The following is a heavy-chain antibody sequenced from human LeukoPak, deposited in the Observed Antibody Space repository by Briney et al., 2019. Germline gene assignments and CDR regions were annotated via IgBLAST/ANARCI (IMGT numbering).Heavy chain of an antibody. V-gene: IGHV3-7*01. CDR2: IKQDGSEK. Sequence: GGSLRLSCAASGFTFSSYWMSWVRQAPGKGLEWVANIKQDGSEKYYVDSVKGRFTISRDNAKNSLYLQMNSLRAEDTAVYYCARYGSGSYYYYYYGMDVWGQGTTVTVSS. J-gene: IGHJ6*02. CDR1: GFTFSSYW. D-gene: IGHD3-10*01. CDR3: ARYGSGSYYYYYYGMDV.